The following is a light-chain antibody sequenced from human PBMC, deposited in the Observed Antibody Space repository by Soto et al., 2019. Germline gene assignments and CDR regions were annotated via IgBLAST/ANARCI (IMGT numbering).Light chain of an antibody. CDR2: GAS. J-gene: IGKJ5*01. CDR3: QEYNNWPPIT. V-gene: IGKV3-15*01. CDR1: QSVSSN. Sequence: EIVMTQSPATLSVSPGERATLSCRASQSVSSNLAWYQQKPGQAPRLLIYGASTRATAIPARFTGSGSGTEFTLTISSLQSEDFAVYYCQEYNNWPPITFGQGTRLEIK.